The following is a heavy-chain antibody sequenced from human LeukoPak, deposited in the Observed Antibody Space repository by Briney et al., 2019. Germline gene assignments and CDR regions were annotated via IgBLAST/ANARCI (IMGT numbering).Heavy chain of an antibody. D-gene: IGHD2-15*01. V-gene: IGHV4-30-4*01. Sequence: PSETLSLTCTVSGGSISSGGSYWSWIRQPPGKGLEWIGYIFHRGSTFYNPSLKSRVTMSVDTSMNQFSLKLSSVTAADTAVYYCARGELLYHYWGQGALVTVSS. J-gene: IGHJ4*02. CDR1: GGSISSGGSY. CDR3: ARGELLYHY. CDR2: IFHRGST.